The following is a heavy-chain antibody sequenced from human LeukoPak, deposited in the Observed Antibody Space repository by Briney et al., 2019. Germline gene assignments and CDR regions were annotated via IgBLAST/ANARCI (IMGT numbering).Heavy chain of an antibody. V-gene: IGHV5-51*01. CDR3: ARLVTMVRGATYYYFDY. CDR1: GYSFTNYW. D-gene: IGHD3-10*01. Sequence: GESLKISCKGSGYSFTNYWIGWVRQMPGKGLEWVGIIYPDDSDTRYSPSFQGQVTISADKSISTAYLQWSSLKASDTAMYYCARLVTMVRGATYYYFDYWGQGTLVTVSS. CDR2: IYPDDSDT. J-gene: IGHJ4*02.